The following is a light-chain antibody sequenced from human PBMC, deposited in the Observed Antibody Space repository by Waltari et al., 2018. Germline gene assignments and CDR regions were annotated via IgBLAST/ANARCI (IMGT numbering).Light chain of an antibody. CDR3: QQYNNWLT. CDR2: GAS. Sequence: EIVMTQSPATLSVSQGERATLSCRASQSVSRNLAWYQQKPGQAPRLLIYGASTRATGIPARFSGSGSGTEFTLTISSLQSEDFAVYYCQQYNNWLTFGPGTKVDIK. V-gene: IGKV3-15*01. J-gene: IGKJ3*01. CDR1: QSVSRN.